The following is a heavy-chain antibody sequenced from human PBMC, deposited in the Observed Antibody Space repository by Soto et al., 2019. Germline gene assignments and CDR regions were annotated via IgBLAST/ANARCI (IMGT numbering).Heavy chain of an antibody. J-gene: IGHJ4*02. CDR2: IYYSGST. CDR3: ARGSRGITFGGEPR. V-gene: IGHV4-30-4*01. D-gene: IGHD3-16*01. Sequence: QVQLQESGPGLVKPSQTLSLTCTVSGGSISSGDYYWSWIRQPPGKGLEWIGYIYYSGSTYYNPSVKSRVTISVDTSKNSFSLNLSSVTAADTAVYYCARGSRGITFGGEPRWGQGTLVTVSS. CDR1: GGSISSGDYY.